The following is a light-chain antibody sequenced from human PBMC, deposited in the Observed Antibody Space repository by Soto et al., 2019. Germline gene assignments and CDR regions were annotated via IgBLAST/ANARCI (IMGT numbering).Light chain of an antibody. CDR3: QQRLDWPLT. J-gene: IGKJ4*01. Sequence: EIVLTQSPATLSLFPGERATLSCTTSQSVRSDLAWYQQKPGQAPRLLIYDATSRAAAIPARFSGSGSGTDFTLTISSLEPEDFAVYYCQQRLDWPLTFGGGTKVEI. CDR1: QSVRSD. CDR2: DAT. V-gene: IGKV3-11*01.